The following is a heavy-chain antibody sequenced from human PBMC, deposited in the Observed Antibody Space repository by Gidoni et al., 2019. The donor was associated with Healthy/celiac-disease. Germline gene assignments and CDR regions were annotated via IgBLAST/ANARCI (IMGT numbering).Heavy chain of an antibody. Sequence: DTRYSPSFQGQVTISADKSISTAYLQWSSLKASDTAMYYCARAWGGSSTSLPFQHWGQGTLVTVSS. CDR3: ARAWGGSSTSLPFQH. V-gene: IGHV5-51*01. D-gene: IGHD2-2*01. J-gene: IGHJ1*01. CDR2: DT.